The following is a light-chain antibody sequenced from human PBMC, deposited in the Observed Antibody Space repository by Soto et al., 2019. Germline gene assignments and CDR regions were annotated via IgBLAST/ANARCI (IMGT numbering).Light chain of an antibody. V-gene: IGKV3-11*01. CDR1: QSVSSY. J-gene: IGKJ4*01. CDR2: GAS. CDR3: QQRSNWPPLT. Sequence: ETVLTQSPATLSLSPGERATLSCRASQSVSSYLAWYQQKPGQAPRLLIYGASNRATGIPDRFSGSGSGTDFTLTISSLEPEDFAVYYCQQRSNWPPLTFGGGTKVDIK.